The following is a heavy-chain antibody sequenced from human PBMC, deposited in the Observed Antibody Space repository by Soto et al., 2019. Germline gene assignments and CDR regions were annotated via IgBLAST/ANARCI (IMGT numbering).Heavy chain of an antibody. Sequence: QVQLVESGGGVVQPGRSLRLSCAASGFTFSSYAMHWVRQAPGKGLEWVAVISYDGSNKYYADSVKGRFTISRDNSKNTLYLQMNSLRAEDTAVYYCARAQFKAGRVYYYYGMDVWGQGSTVTVSS. J-gene: IGHJ6*02. CDR3: ARAQFKAGRVYYYYGMDV. CDR1: GFTFSSYA. D-gene: IGHD2-15*01. V-gene: IGHV3-30-3*01. CDR2: ISYDGSNK.